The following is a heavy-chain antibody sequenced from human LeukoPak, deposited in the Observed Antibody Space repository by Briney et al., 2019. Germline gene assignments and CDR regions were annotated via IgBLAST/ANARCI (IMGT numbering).Heavy chain of an antibody. CDR3: ARYDYYCGMDV. CDR1: GGSISSYY. J-gene: IGHJ6*02. V-gene: IGHV4-59*01. Sequence: PSETLSLTCTVSGGSISSYYWSWIRQPPGKGLEWIGYIYYSGSTNYNPSLKSRVTISVDTSKNQFSLKLSSVTAADTAVYYCARYDYYCGMDVWGQGTTVTVSS. CDR2: IYYSGST.